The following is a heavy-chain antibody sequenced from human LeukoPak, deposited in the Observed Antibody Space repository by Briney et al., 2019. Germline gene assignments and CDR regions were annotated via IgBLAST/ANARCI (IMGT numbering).Heavy chain of an antibody. D-gene: IGHD3-3*01. CDR1: GDSINSRSYF. CDR3: GRQIVRFEVAGGGFDV. V-gene: IGHV4-39*01. J-gene: IGHJ3*01. Sequence: SETLSLTCIASGDSINSRSYFWGWVRQPPGKGLEWIGSIYYDGNTYYDSSLKSRVSISVDTSKNRFSLKLTSVTAADTAVYYCGRQIVRFEVAGGGFDVWGQGTLVTVSS. CDR2: IYYDGNT.